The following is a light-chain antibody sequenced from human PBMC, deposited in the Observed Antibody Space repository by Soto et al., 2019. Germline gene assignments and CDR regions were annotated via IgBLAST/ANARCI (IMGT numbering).Light chain of an antibody. CDR1: QSVGTW. CDR2: GAS. V-gene: IGKV1-5*01. J-gene: IGKJ1*01. Sequence: DIQMTQSPSTLSASVGGRVTITCRASQSVGTWVAWYQQKPGKAPKLLIYGASNLERGVPSRFSGSGSGTEFTLTITTLHPDDFATYFCQLYNRNTWSFGPGTKVDI. CDR3: QLYNRNTWS.